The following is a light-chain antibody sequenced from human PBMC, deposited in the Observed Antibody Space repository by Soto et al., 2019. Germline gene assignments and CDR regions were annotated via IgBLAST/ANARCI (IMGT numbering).Light chain of an antibody. V-gene: IGLV2-14*03. Sequence: QSVLTQPASVSGSPGQSITISCTGTRSDIGAYNFVYWYQQHPGEVPKLILYDVNGRPSGVSNRFSGSKSGNTASLTISGLQAEDEADYYCTSWTTSTTMIFGGGTKVTVL. CDR1: RSDIGAYNF. J-gene: IGLJ2*01. CDR3: TSWTTSTTMI. CDR2: DVN.